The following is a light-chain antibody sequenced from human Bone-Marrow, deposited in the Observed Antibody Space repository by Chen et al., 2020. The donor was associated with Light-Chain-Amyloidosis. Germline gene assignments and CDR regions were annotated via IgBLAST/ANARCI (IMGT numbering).Light chain of an antibody. CDR3: SSYTITNTLV. Sequence: QSSLTQPASVSGSPGQSITISCTGTSSHVGGDNHVSWYQQHPDKAPKLMIYEVTNRPSWVPDRCSGSKSDNTASLTISGLHTEDEADYFCSSYTITNTLVFGSGTRVTVL. J-gene: IGLJ1*01. CDR1: SSHVGGDNH. CDR2: EVT. V-gene: IGLV2-14*01.